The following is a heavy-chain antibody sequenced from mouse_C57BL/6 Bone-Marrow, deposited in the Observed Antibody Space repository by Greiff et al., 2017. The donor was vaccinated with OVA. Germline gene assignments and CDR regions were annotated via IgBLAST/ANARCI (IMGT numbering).Heavy chain of an antibody. J-gene: IGHJ3*01. D-gene: IGHD1-1*01. V-gene: IGHV1-39*01. CDR3: ASNYYGSSSFAY. CDR1: GYSFTDYN. CDR2: INPNYGTT. Sequence: EVKLMESGPELVKPGASVKISCKASGYSFTDYNMNWVKQSNGKSLEWIGVINPNYGTTSYNQKFKGKATLTVDQSSSTAYMQLNSLTSEDSAVYYCASNYYGSSSFAYWGQGTLVTVSA.